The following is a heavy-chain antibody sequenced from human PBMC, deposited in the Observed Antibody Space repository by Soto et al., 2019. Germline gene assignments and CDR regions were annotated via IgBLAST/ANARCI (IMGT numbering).Heavy chain of an antibody. J-gene: IGHJ4*02. CDR3: AREFCGGDGCHNPHY. Sequence: PGGSLRLSCATSGFTFSNYWMHWVRQSPGKGLVWVSRINIDGTATTYADSVKGRFTISRDNARNRLYLQMNSLRAEDTAVYHCAREFCGGDGCHNPHYWGQGTLVTVSS. V-gene: IGHV3-74*01. CDR1: GFTFSNYW. D-gene: IGHD2-21*01. CDR2: INIDGTAT.